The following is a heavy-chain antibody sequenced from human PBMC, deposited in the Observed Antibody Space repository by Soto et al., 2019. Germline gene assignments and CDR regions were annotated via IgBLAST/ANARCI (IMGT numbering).Heavy chain of an antibody. V-gene: IGHV3-53*04. CDR1: GIIVKSNY. J-gene: IGHJ5*01. D-gene: IGHD2-21*01. CDR2: IYSGGST. CDR3: ARGVFGQPDS. Sequence: EVQLVESGGGLVQPGGSLRLSCAASGIIVKSNYMNWVRQAPGKGLEWVSIIYSGGSTYYADSVKGRFTISRHDSKDTLYLQMSILRSEDTATYYCARGVFGQPDSWGQGTLVIVSS.